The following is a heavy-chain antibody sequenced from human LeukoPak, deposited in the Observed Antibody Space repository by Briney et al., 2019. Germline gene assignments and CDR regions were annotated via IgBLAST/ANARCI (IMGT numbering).Heavy chain of an antibody. Sequence: GGSLRLSCAASGFTFSSYSMNWVRQAPGQGLEWVSSISRSSSYIYYADSLKGRFTISRDNAKNSLYLQMNSLRAEDTALYYCASAGLTYGSGSYFVYWGQGTLVTVSS. J-gene: IGHJ4*02. CDR2: ISRSSSYI. V-gene: IGHV3-21*04. CDR1: GFTFSSYS. D-gene: IGHD3-10*01. CDR3: ASAGLTYGSGSYFVY.